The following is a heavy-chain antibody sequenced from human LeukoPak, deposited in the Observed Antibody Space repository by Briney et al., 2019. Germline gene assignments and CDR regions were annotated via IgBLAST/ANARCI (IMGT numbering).Heavy chain of an antibody. CDR2: IYYSGST. V-gene: IGHV4-39*01. D-gene: IGHD3-22*01. CDR3: AFSYYDSSGYYLDY. J-gene: IGHJ4*02. Sequence: SETLSLTCTVSGGSISSSSYYWGWIRQPPGKGLEWIGSIYYSGSTYYNPSLKSRVTISVDTSKNQFFLKLSSVTAADTAVYYCAFSYYDSSGYYLDYWGQGTLVTVSS. CDR1: GGSISSSSYY.